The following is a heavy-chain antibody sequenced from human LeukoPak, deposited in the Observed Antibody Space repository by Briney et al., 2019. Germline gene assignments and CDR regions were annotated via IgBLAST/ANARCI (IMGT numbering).Heavy chain of an antibody. Sequence: ASVKVSCKASGFTFTSSAMQWVRQARGQRLEWIGWIVVGSGNTNYAQKFQERVTITRDMSTSTAYMELSSLRSEDTAVYYCAADYYYDSSGYPGAGGDWYFDLWGRGTLVTVSS. CDR3: AADYYYDSSGYPGAGGDWYFDL. D-gene: IGHD3-22*01. CDR2: IVVGSGNT. CDR1: GFTFTSSA. J-gene: IGHJ2*01. V-gene: IGHV1-58*02.